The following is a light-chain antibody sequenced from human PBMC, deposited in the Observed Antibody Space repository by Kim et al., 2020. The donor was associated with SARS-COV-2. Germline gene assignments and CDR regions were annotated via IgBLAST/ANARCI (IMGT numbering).Light chain of an antibody. CDR1: GSDVGGYNY. CDR3: SSYTSSSTLEYV. CDR2: DVS. Sequence: TTISGTGTGSDVGGYNYVSWCQQHPGKAPKLMIYDVSNRPSGVSNRFSGSKSGNTASLTISGLQAEDEADYYCSSYTSSSTLEYVFGTGTKVTVL. J-gene: IGLJ1*01. V-gene: IGLV2-14*03.